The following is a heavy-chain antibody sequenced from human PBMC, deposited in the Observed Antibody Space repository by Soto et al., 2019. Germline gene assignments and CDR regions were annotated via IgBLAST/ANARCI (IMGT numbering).Heavy chain of an antibody. CDR2: ISSSSSYI. CDR3: ATSGPQVDSSGYYYFDY. Sequence: GGSLRLSCAASGFTFSSYSMNWVRQAPGKGLEWGSSISSSSSYIYYADSVKGRFTISRENAKISLYLQMNSLRAEDTAVYYCATSGPQVDSSGYYYFDYWGQGTLVTVSS. D-gene: IGHD3-22*01. J-gene: IGHJ4*02. V-gene: IGHV3-21*01. CDR1: GFTFSSYS.